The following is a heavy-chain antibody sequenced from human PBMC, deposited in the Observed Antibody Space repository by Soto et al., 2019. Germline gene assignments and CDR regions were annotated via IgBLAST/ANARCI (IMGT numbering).Heavy chain of an antibody. CDR1: VDIFSRST. CDR2: IIPMLGMS. CDR3: ATSYGSGSAHFDS. D-gene: IGHD3-10*01. Sequence: QVQLVQSGTEVTKPGSSVTVSCTASVDIFSRSTLSWVRQAPGQRLEWMGRIIPMLGMSNSALKFQGRLTISADTSTNKVYMHLNSLRSDDTAVYYCATSYGSGSAHFDSWGQGTLVTVSS. J-gene: IGHJ4*02. V-gene: IGHV1-69*02.